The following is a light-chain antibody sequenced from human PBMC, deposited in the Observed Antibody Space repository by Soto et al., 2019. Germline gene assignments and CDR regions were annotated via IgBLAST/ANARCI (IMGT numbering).Light chain of an antibody. CDR2: DAS. Sequence: EIVLTQSPATLSLSPGERATLSCRASQSVSSYLAWYQQKPGQAPRLLIYDASNRATGIPARFSGSESGTDLTLSISRLEPEDFAVYYCQHRRPWPRTFGKGTKLEIK. V-gene: IGKV3-11*01. CDR1: QSVSSY. J-gene: IGKJ2*02. CDR3: QHRRPWPRT.